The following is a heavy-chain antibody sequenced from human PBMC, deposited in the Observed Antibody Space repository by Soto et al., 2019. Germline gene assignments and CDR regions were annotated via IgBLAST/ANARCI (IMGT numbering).Heavy chain of an antibody. CDR3: EKDLGEYRYGLYYYGMDV. CDR2: ISYDGSNK. D-gene: IGHD5-18*01. Sequence: XESLRLSCAASGFTFSSYGMHWVGQAPGKGLEWVAVISYDGSNKYYADSVKGRFTISRDNSKNTLYLQMNSLRAEDTAVYYCEKDLGEYRYGLYYYGMDVWGQGTTVTVSS. V-gene: IGHV3-30*18. CDR1: GFTFSSYG. J-gene: IGHJ6*02.